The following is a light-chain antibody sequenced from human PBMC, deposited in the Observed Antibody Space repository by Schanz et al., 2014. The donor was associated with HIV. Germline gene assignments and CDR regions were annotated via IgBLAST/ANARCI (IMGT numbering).Light chain of an antibody. CDR3: SSYSGHNNLGI. J-gene: IGLJ2*01. CDR2: DVT. Sequence: QSALTQPASVSGSPGQSITISCTGTSNDVGTYNLVSWYQQHPGKAPQLMIYDVTNRPSGVSDRFSGSMSGNTASLIVSGLQAEDEAEYYCSSYSGHNNLGIFGGGTKLTVL. CDR1: SNDVGTYNL. V-gene: IGLV2-14*02.